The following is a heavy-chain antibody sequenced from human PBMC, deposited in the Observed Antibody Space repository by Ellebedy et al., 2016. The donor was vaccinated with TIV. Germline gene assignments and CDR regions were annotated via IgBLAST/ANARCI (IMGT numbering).Heavy chain of an antibody. CDR1: GDSINSFY. CDR3: ATYRGTSGSFDY. V-gene: IGHV4-59*01. Sequence: SETLSLTXTVSGDSINSFYWSWIRQPPGKGLEWIGYISYSGSTTFSPSLNSRVTMSVDTSKSQFSLNLNSVTAADTAVYYCATYRGTSGSFDYWGQGSLVTVSS. D-gene: IGHD1-26*01. J-gene: IGHJ4*02. CDR2: ISYSGST.